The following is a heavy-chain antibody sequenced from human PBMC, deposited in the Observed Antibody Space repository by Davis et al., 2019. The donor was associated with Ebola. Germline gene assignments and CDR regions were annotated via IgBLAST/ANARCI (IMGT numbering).Heavy chain of an antibody. J-gene: IGHJ4*02. CDR2: ISANNGNT. CDR3: ARAPYGDPSYFDY. V-gene: IGHV1-18*01. Sequence: ASVKVSCKASGYTFTSYGISWVRQAPGQGLEWMAWISANNGNTNYAQKFQGRVTMTTDTSTSTAYMELRSLRSDDTAVYYCARAPYGDPSYFDYWGQGTLLTVSS. CDR1: GYTFTSYG. D-gene: IGHD4-17*01.